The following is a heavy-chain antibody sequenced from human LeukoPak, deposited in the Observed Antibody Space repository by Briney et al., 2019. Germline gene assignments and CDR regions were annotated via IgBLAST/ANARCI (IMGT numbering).Heavy chain of an antibody. CDR1: GFTFSSYA. CDR2: ISSNGGST. J-gene: IGHJ4*02. CDR3: ARGRIVVVPAAPIDY. Sequence: GGSLRLSCAASGFTFSSYAMHWVRQAPGKGLEYVSAISSNGGSTYYANSVKGRFTISRDNSKNTLYLQMNSLRAEDTAMYYCARGRIVVVPAAPIDYWGQGTLVTVSS. D-gene: IGHD2-2*01. V-gene: IGHV3-64*01.